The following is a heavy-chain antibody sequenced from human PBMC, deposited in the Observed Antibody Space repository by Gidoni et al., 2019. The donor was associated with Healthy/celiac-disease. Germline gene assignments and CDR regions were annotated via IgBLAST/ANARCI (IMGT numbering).Heavy chain of an antibody. J-gene: IGHJ6*03. CDR1: VGTFSSYA. V-gene: IGHV1-69*01. D-gene: IGHD3-10*01. Sequence: QVQLVQSGAEVQKPGSSVKVSCKASVGTFSSYAISWVRQAPGQGLEWMGGIIPIFGTANYAQKFQGRVTITADESTSTAYMELSSLRSEDTAVYYCARVSEVRGVTYYYYMDVWGKGTTVTVSS. CDR3: ARVSEVRGVTYYYYMDV. CDR2: IIPIFGTA.